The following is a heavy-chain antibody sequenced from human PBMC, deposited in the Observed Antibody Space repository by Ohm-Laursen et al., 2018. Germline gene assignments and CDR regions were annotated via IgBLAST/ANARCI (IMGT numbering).Heavy chain of an antibody. CDR3: TRDPESVGPAFAN. CDR1: GGIFSSYA. J-gene: IGHJ4*02. V-gene: IGHV1-69*06. CDR2: IIPIFGTA. D-gene: IGHD1-14*01. Sequence: SSVKVSCKASGGIFSSYAISWVRQAPGQGLEWMGGIIPIFGTANYAQKFRGRVTITADKSTSTAYMELSSLRSEDTAIYYCTRDPESVGPAFANWGQGTPVTVSS.